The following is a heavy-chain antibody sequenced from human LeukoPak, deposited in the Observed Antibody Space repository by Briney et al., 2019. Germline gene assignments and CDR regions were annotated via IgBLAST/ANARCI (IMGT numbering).Heavy chain of an antibody. D-gene: IGHD2-15*01. CDR1: GFTFSSFS. J-gene: IGHJ3*02. CDR2: ISGSGGNT. Sequence: GGSLRLSCAASGFTFSSFSMSWVRQAPQKGLEWVSGISGSGGNTFYADSVKGRFTISRDNAKRYLYLQMNSLRAEDTALYYCARGAYCSGGSCYSDAFDIWGQGTMVTVSS. CDR3: ARGAYCSGGSCYSDAFDI. V-gene: IGHV3-23*01.